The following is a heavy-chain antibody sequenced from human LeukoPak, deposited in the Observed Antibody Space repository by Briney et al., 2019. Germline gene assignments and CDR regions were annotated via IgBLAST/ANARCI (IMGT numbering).Heavy chain of an antibody. J-gene: IGHJ6*04. D-gene: IGHD3-10*02. V-gene: IGHV3-7*01. Sequence: GGSLRLSCAASGFTFSSYWMSWVRQAPGKGLEWVANIKQDGSEKYYVDSVKGRFTISRGNAKNSLYLQMNSLRAEDTAVYYCAELGITMIGGVWGKGTTVTISS. CDR1: GFTFSSYW. CDR3: AELGITMIGGV. CDR2: IKQDGSEK.